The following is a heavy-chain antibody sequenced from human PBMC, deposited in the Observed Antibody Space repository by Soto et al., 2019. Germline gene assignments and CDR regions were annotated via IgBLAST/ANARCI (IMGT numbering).Heavy chain of an antibody. CDR3: ARVTMVRGVIIQTYYFDY. CDR2: IYYSGST. CDR1: GGSISSSSYY. D-gene: IGHD3-10*01. V-gene: IGHV4-39*01. Sequence: SETLSLTCTVSGGSISSSSYYWGWIRQPPGKGLEWIGSIYYSGSTYYNPSLKSRVTISVDTSKNQFSLKLSSVTAADTAVYYCARVTMVRGVIIQTYYFDYWGQGTLVTVSS. J-gene: IGHJ4*02.